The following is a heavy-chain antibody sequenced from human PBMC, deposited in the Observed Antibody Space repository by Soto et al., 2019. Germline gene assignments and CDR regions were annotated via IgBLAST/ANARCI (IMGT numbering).Heavy chain of an antibody. CDR1: GGTFSNYA. D-gene: IGHD5-18*01. J-gene: IGHJ4*02. Sequence: SVKVSCKTSGGTFSNYAINWVRQAPGQGLEWMGGIIPIFGTANYAQEFQGRVTITADKSTSTAYMELSSLRSEDTAVYYCARGYSYGYFDYWGQGTLVTVSS. CDR3: ARGYSYGYFDY. V-gene: IGHV1-69*06. CDR2: IIPIFGTA.